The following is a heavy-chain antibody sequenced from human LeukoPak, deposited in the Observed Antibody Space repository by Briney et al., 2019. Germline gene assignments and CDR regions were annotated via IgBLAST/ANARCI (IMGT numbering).Heavy chain of an antibody. CDR1: GGSISSYY. CDR2: IYYSGST. V-gene: IGHV4-59*01. D-gene: IGHD4-23*01. Sequence: PSETLSLTCTVSGGSISSYYLSWIRQPPGKGLEWIGYIYYSGSTNYNPSLKSRVTISVDTSKNQFSLKLSSVTAADTAVYYCARDHYGGNSLFLGKNYYYYYMDVWGKGTTVTLSS. CDR3: ARDHYGGNSLFLGKNYYYYYMDV. J-gene: IGHJ6*03.